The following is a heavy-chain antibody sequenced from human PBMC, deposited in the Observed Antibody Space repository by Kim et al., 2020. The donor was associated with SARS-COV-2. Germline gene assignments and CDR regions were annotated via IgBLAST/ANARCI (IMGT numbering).Heavy chain of an antibody. D-gene: IGHD1-26*01. CDR3: AKRGKYYNFDY. V-gene: IGHV5-10-1*01. CDR1: GYSFTSYW. CDR2: IDPSDSYN. J-gene: IGHJ4*02. Sequence: GESLKISCKGSGYSFTSYWINWVRQMPGKGLECMGTIDPSDSYNNYSPSFQGHVTISAHKSITTAYLQWSSLEASDTAMYYCAKRGKYYNFDYWGQGTLVTVSS.